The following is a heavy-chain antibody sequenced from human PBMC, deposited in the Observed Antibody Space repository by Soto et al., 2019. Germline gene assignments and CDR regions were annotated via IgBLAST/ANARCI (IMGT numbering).Heavy chain of an antibody. J-gene: IGHJ6*03. D-gene: IGHD3-10*01. Sequence: SETLSLTCTVSGGSISSYYWSWIRQPPGKGLEWIGYIYYSGSTNYNPSLKSRVTISVDTSKNQFSLKLSSVTAADTAVYYCARSQAGVYELVVREYYYTDVWGKGTTVTVSS. CDR2: IYYSGST. CDR1: GGSISSYY. V-gene: IGHV4-59*01. CDR3: ARSQAGVYELVVREYYYTDV.